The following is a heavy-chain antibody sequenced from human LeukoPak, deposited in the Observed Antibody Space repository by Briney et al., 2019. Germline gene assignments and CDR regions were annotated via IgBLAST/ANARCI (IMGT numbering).Heavy chain of an antibody. CDR3: ARHLKSLGDYNQHVDY. CDR2: IYYSGST. J-gene: IGHJ4*02. CDR1: GGSISSSSYY. Sequence: SETLSLTCTVSGGSISSSSYYWGWIRQPPGKGLEWIVSIYYSGSTYYNPSLKSRVTISVDTSKNQFSLKLSSVTAADTAVYYCARHLKSLGDYNQHVDYWGQGTLVTVSS. D-gene: IGHD4-17*01. V-gene: IGHV4-39*01.